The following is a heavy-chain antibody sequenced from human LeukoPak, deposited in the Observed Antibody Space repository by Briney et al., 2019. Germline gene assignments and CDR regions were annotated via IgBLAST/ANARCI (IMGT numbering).Heavy chain of an antibody. D-gene: IGHD5-12*01. CDR3: ARGGSGYDAFDI. V-gene: IGHV4-59*01. CDR2: IYYSGST. CDR1: GGPLHSFY. J-gene: IGHJ3*02. Sequence: PLETLSLTRTVSGGPLHSFYWGWVREPPGKGLEWIGYIYYSGSTNYNPSLKSRVTISVDTSKNQFSLKLSSVTAADTAVYYCARGGSGYDAFDIWGQGTMVTVSS.